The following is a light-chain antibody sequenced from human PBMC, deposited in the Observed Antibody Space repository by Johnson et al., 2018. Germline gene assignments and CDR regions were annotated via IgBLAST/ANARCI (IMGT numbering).Light chain of an antibody. Sequence: QSVLTQPPSVSAAPGQKVTISCSGSSSNIGNNYVSWYQQLPGTAPKLLIYENNKRPSGIPDRFSGSKSGTSATLGITGLQTGDAADYYCGTWDSRLGAGKGFGTGTKVTVL. V-gene: IGLV1-51*02. J-gene: IGLJ1*01. CDR1: SSNIGNNY. CDR3: GTWDSRLGAGKG. CDR2: ENN.